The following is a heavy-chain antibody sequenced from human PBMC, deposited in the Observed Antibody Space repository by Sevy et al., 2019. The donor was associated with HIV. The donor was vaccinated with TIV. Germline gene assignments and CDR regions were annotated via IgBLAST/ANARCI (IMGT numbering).Heavy chain of an antibody. V-gene: IGHV4-4*02. Sequence: SETLSLTCAVSGGSISSSNWWGWVRQPPGKGLEWIGEIYRSGSTNYNPSLKSRVTISVDKSKNQFSLKLSSVTAADTAVYYCAREGGIAAAGTENYYYYYMDVWGKGTTVTVSS. D-gene: IGHD6-13*01. CDR3: AREGGIAAAGTENYYYYYMDV. J-gene: IGHJ6*03. CDR1: GGSISSSNW. CDR2: IYRSGST.